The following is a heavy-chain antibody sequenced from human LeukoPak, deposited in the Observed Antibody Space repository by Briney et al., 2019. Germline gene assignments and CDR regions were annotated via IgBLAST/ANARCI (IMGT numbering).Heavy chain of an antibody. V-gene: IGHV1-69*05. CDR1: GGTCCSYA. CDR2: MNPIFGTA. J-gene: IGHJ4*02. CDR3: ARAPREYDILTGYFYYFES. Sequence: SVKLSCKAAGGTCCSYAISWVRQAPGQGLGWRGGMNPIFGTANYAQKFQGRVTITTDESTSTASMGLSSLTSEDTAVYYCARAPREYDILTGYFYYFESCGQGTLVTVSS. D-gene: IGHD3-9*01.